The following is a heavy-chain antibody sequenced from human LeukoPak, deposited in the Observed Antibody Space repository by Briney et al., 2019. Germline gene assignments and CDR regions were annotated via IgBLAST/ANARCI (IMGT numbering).Heavy chain of an antibody. D-gene: IGHD2-2*01. Sequence: GGSLRLSCAASGFTFSSYDMHWVRQATGKGLEWVPAIGTAGDTYYPGSVKGRFTISRENAKNSLYLQMNGLRAGDTAVYYCARGGYCSSTSCTHAFDIWGQGTMVTVSS. CDR2: IGTAGDT. V-gene: IGHV3-13*01. J-gene: IGHJ3*02. CDR1: GFTFSSYD. CDR3: ARGGYCSSTSCTHAFDI.